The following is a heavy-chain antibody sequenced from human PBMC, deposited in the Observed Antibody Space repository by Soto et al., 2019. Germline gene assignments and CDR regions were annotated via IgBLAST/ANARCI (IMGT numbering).Heavy chain of an antibody. J-gene: IGHJ4*02. CDR3: AREVQVHTPAFVY. V-gene: IGHV1-69*19. D-gene: IGHD3-10*01. CDR1: GGTFNTYA. Sequence: QVQLVQSGAEMKKPGSSVKVSCQSSGGTFNTYAMNWVRQAPGQGPEWMGDISPMFGAANYAPKFQGRVTITADASTGTSYMQFSSLTSEDTALYFCAREVQVHTPAFVYWGQGTLVTVSS. CDR2: ISPMFGAA.